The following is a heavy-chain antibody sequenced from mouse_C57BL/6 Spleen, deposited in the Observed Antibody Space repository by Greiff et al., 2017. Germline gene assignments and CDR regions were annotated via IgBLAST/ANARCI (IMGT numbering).Heavy chain of an antibody. CDR3: ASLPYYYGSSPYYAMDY. CDR2: IDPEDGET. V-gene: IGHV14-2*01. J-gene: IGHJ4*01. Sequence: VQLQQSGAELVKPGASVKLSCTASGFNIKDYYMHWVKQRTEQGLEWIGRIDPEDGETKYAPKFQGKATITADTSSNTACLQLSSLTSEDTAVYYCASLPYYYGSSPYYAMDYWGQGTSVTVSS. CDR1: GFNIKDYY. D-gene: IGHD1-1*01.